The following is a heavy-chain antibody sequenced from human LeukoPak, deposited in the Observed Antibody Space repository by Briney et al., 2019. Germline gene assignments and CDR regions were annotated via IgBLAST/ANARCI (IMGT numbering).Heavy chain of an antibody. D-gene: IGHD5-18*01. J-gene: IGHJ4*02. Sequence: GGSLRLSCAASGFTFSSYSMNWVRQAPGKGLEWVSSISSSSSYIYYADSVKGRFTISRDNSKNTLYLQMNSLRAEDTAVYYCAKMEIQNDYFDYWGQGTLVTVSS. CDR3: AKMEIQNDYFDY. V-gene: IGHV3-21*04. CDR1: GFTFSSYS. CDR2: ISSSSSYI.